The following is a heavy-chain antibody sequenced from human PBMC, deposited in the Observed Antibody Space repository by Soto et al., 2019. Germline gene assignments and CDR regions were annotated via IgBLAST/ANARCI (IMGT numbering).Heavy chain of an antibody. V-gene: IGHV4-59*01. Sequence: ASETLSLTCTVSGGSISSYYWNWIRQPPGKRLEWIGYISYTGSTNYNPSLRSRVTMSLDTSKDQFSLNLISVTAADTAVYYCGRVREVRGVKGVMSSSWFDPWGQVTLVTVSS. J-gene: IGHJ5*02. D-gene: IGHD3-10*01. CDR2: ISYTGST. CDR3: GRVREVRGVKGVMSSSWFDP. CDR1: GGSISSYY.